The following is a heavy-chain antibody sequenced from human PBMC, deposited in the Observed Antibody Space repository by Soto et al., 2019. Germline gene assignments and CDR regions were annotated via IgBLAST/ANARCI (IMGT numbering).Heavy chain of an antibody. D-gene: IGHD5-12*01. CDR1: GFPFSTYD. J-gene: IGHJ4*02. Sequence: EVQLLESGGGLVQPGGSLRLSCAASGFPFSTYDMSWVRQAPGKWLEWVSVISGSDQSTYYADSLNGRFTISRDNSKNTLYLQMDSLRVEDTAMYHCVKGGWLDEWGQGTLVTVSS. V-gene: IGHV3-23*01. CDR2: ISGSDQST. CDR3: VKGGWLDE.